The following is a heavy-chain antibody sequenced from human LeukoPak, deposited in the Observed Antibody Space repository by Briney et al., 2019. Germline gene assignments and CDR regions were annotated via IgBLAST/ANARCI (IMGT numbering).Heavy chain of an antibody. D-gene: IGHD3-22*01. Sequence: PSETLSLTCTVSGGSISSYYWSWIRQPPGKGLEWIGYIYTSGSTNYNPSLKSRVTISVDTSKSQFSLKLSSVTAADTAVYYCARVGGYYDSSGYYYSDISALDIWGQGTMVTVSS. V-gene: IGHV4-4*09. CDR1: GGSISSYY. CDR2: IYTSGST. J-gene: IGHJ3*02. CDR3: ARVGGYYDSSGYYYSDISALDI.